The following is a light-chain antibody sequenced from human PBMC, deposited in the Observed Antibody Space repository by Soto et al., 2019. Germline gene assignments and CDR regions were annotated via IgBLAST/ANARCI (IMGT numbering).Light chain of an antibody. V-gene: IGKV3-15*01. Sequence: EIVMTQSPATLSVSPGERVTLSCRASQSVSSNLAWYQQKPGQAPRLRIYGASTRATGVPARFSGGGSGTEFTLTISSLQSEEFAVYYCQQYNNWPWTVGQGTKVDI. CDR1: QSVSSN. J-gene: IGKJ1*01. CDR3: QQYNNWPWT. CDR2: GAS.